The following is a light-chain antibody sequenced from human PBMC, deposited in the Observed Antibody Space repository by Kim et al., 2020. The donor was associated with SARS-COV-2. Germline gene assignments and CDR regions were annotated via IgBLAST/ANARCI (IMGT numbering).Light chain of an antibody. CDR1: SSNSGSNI. J-gene: IGLJ3*02. CDR2: RNN. CDR3: AAWDDSLNAWV. V-gene: IGLV1-44*01. Sequence: GQRVTISCSGSSSNSGSNIVNWYQQFPGTAPKLLINRNNQRPSGVPDRFSGSKSGTSASLAISGLQSEDEADYYCAAWDDSLNAWVFGGGTKLTVL.